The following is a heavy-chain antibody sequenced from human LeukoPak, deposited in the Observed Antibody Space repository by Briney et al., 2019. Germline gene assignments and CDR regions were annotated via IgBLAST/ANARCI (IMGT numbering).Heavy chain of an antibody. D-gene: IGHD6-13*01. CDR3: AKDRSRSWALDF. CDR1: GITLRTYG. Sequence: GGSLRLSCAASGITLRTYGMHWVPQAPGKGLEWVAVISPDGSDKHYADSVKGRFIISRDNSENRLDLQMNSLRAEDAGVYYCAKDRSRSWALDFWGQGTLVTVSS. J-gene: IGHJ4*02. V-gene: IGHV3-30*13. CDR2: ISPDGSDK.